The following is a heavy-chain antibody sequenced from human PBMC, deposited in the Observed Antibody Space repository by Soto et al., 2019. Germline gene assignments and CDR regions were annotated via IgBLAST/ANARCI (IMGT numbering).Heavy chain of an antibody. CDR1: GGSVSSGDYY. J-gene: IGHJ4*02. D-gene: IGHD2-15*01. CDR3: ARDHAVSAVTFDY. CDR2: IYYSGRT. V-gene: IGHV4-61*08. Sequence: SSETLSLTCTVSGGSVSSGDYYWSWIRQPPWKGLEWIGYIYYSGRTNYNPSLKSRVTISLDTSKNQFSLELTSVTAADTAMYYCARDHAVSAVTFDYWGQGXLVTVHS.